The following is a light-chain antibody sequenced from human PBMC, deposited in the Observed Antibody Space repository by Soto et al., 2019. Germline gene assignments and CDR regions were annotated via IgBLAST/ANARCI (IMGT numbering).Light chain of an antibody. CDR2: GAS. CDR1: QSVSNSY. J-gene: IGKJ4*01. Sequence: EIVLTQSPGTLSLSPGERATLSCRASQSVSNSYLAWYQQKPGQAPRLLINGASSRATGIPDRFRGSGSGTDFTLTISRLEPEDFAVYYCQQYGSSHPTFGGGTKVAIK. CDR3: QQYGSSHPT. V-gene: IGKV3-20*01.